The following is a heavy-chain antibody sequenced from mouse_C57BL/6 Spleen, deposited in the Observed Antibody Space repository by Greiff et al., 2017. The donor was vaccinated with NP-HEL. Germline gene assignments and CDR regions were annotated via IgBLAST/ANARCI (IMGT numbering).Heavy chain of an antibody. V-gene: IGHV1-50*01. D-gene: IGHD2-1*01. Sequence: QVQLQQPGAELVKPGASVKLSCKASGYTFTSYWMQWVKQRPGQGLEWIGEIDPSDSYTNYNQKFKGKATLTVVTSSSTAYMQLSSLTSEDSAVYYSARGQLPYWYVDVWGTGTTVTVSS. J-gene: IGHJ1*03. CDR1: GYTFTSYW. CDR2: IDPSDSYT. CDR3: ARGQLPYWYVDV.